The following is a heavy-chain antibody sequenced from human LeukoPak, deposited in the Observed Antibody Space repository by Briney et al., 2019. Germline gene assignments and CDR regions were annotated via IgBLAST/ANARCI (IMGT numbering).Heavy chain of an antibody. D-gene: IGHD3-22*01. V-gene: IGHV1-2*02. Sequence: ASVKVSCKASGYTFTGYCMHWVRQAPGQGLEWMGWINPNSGGTNYAQKFQGRVTMTRDTSISTAYMELSRLRSDDTAVYYCARETIARERGITMKRDTPDAFDIWGQGTMVTVSS. J-gene: IGHJ3*02. CDR3: ARETIARERGITMKRDTPDAFDI. CDR1: GYTFTGYC. CDR2: INPNSGGT.